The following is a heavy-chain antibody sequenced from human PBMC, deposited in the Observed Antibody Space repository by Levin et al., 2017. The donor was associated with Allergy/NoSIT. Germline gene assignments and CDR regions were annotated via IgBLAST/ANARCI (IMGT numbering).Heavy chain of an antibody. V-gene: IGHV3-30-3*01. D-gene: IGHD3-10*01. CDR1: GFTFSSYA. CDR3: ARVLTYYYGSGRPRGRGGY. J-gene: IGHJ4*02. Sequence: PGGSLRLSCAASGFTFSSYAMHWVRQAPGKGLEWVAVISYDGSNKYYADSVKGRFTISRDNSKNTLYLQMNSLRAEDSAVYYCARVLTYYYGSGRPRGRGGYWGQGTLVTVSS. CDR2: ISYDGSNK.